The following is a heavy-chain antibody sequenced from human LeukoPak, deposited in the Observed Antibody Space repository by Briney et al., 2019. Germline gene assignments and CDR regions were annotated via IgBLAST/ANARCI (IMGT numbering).Heavy chain of an antibody. D-gene: IGHD6-13*01. CDR3: ATGIAAAGSFDY. CDR2: ISAYNGNT. J-gene: IGHJ4*02. Sequence: ASVKVSCKASGYIFTNYGVTWVRQAPGQGLEWMGWISAYNGNTNYAQKLQGRVTMTTDTSTSTAYMELRSLRSEDTAVYYCATGIAAAGSFDYWGQGTLVTVSS. V-gene: IGHV1-18*01. CDR1: GYIFTNYG.